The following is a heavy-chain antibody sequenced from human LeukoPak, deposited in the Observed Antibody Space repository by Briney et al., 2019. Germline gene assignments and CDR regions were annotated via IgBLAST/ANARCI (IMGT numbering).Heavy chain of an antibody. V-gene: IGHV7-4-1*02. J-gene: IGHJ4*01. CDR2: INTNTGNP. Sequence: ASVKVSCKASGYTFTSYDINWLRQAPGQGLEWMGWINTNTGNPTYAQGFTGRFVFSLDTSVSTAYLQISSLKAEDTAVYYCARDTHIVHFDYWGQGTLVTVSS. CDR3: ARDTHIVHFDY. CDR1: GYTFTSYD. D-gene: IGHD2-21*01.